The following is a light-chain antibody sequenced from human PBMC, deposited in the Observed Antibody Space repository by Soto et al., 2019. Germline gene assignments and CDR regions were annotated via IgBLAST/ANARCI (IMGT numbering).Light chain of an antibody. V-gene: IGKV3-11*01. CDR2: DAS. J-gene: IGKJ4*01. CDR3: QQRSSWPLT. Sequence: VMTQSPATLSVSPGERATLSCWASETVATNLAWYQQKRGQAPRXLIYDASNRATGIPARFSGSGSGTDLSITISSLEPEDFEVYYGQQRSSWPLTFGGGTKVDIK. CDR1: ETVATN.